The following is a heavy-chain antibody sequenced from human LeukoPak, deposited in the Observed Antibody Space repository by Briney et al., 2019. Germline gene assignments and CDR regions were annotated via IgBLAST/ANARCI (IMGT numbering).Heavy chain of an antibody. CDR1: GFTFSSYA. Sequence: PGGSLRLSCAASGFTFSSYAMSWVRQAPGKGLEWVSAISGSGGSTYYADSVKGRFTISRDNSKNTLYLQMNSLRAEDTAVYYCAKAGHFMITFGGVISQAYYYGMDVWGQGTTVTVSS. J-gene: IGHJ6*02. CDR2: ISGSGGST. CDR3: AKAGHFMITFGGVISQAYYYGMDV. V-gene: IGHV3-23*01. D-gene: IGHD3-16*02.